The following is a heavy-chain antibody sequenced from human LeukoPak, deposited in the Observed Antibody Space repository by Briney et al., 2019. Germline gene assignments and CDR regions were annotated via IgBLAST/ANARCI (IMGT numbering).Heavy chain of an antibody. Sequence: SETLSLTCAVYGGSFSGYYWSWIRQPPGKGLEWIGYIYYSGSTNYNPSLKSRVTISVDTSKNQFSLKLSSVTAADTAVYYCARMYYYGSGSYYRRIWFDPWGQGTLVTVSS. CDR3: ARMYYYGSGSYYRRIWFDP. V-gene: IGHV4-59*08. CDR2: IYYSGST. CDR1: GGSFSGYY. D-gene: IGHD3-10*01. J-gene: IGHJ5*02.